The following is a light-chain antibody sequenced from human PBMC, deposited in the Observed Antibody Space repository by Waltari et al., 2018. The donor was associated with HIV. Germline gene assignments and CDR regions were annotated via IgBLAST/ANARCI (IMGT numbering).Light chain of an antibody. CDR2: GAS. J-gene: IGKJ1*01. CDR1: QSVSSS. CDR3: QQYNNWPPKT. V-gene: IGKV3-15*01. Sequence: EIVMTQSPATLSVSQGERATLSCRASQSVSSSLAWYQQKPGQAPRLLIYGASTRASGIPARFSGSGSGTEFTLIISSLQSEDFALYYCQQYNNWPPKTFGQGTKVEIK.